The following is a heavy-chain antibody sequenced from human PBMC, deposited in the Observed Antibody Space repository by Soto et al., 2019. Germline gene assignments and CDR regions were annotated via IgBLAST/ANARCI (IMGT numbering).Heavy chain of an antibody. J-gene: IGHJ4*02. V-gene: IGHV3-23*01. Sequence: GGSLRLSCAASGFTFSSYAMNWVRQAPGRGLEWVSSITGSGAGTDYADSVRGRFTISRDNSENTLYLQMNSLRAEDTALYYCARDPNGDYVGAFDDWGQGTLGTVSS. CDR2: ITGSGAGT. CDR3: ARDPNGDYVGAFDD. CDR1: GFTFSSYA. D-gene: IGHD4-17*01.